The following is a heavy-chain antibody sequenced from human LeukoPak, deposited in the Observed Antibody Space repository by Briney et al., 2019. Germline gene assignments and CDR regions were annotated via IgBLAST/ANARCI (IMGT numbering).Heavy chain of an antibody. CDR1: GGSISSSSYY. D-gene: IGHD2-15*01. V-gene: IGHV4-39*01. CDR3: ARRRYCSGGSCQRDY. CDR2: MYYSGST. J-gene: IGHJ4*02. Sequence: SETLSLTCTVSGGSISSSSYYWDWIRQPPGKGLEWIGSMYYSGSTYYNPSLKSRVTISVVTSKNQFSLKLSSVTAADTAVYYCARRRYCSGGSCQRDYWGQGTLVTVSS.